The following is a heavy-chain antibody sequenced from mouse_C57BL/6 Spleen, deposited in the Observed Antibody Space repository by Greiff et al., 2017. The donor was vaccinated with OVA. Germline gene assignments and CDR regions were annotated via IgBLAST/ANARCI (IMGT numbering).Heavy chain of an antibody. J-gene: IGHJ4*01. CDR3: TRRWLPPYAMDY. CDR1: GFTFSDYG. V-gene: IGHV5-17*01. Sequence: EVKLVESGGGLVKPGGSLKLSCAASGFTFSDYGMRWVRQAPEKGLEWVAYISSGSSTIYYADTVKGRLTISRDTAKNTLFLQMTSLRSEDTAMYYCTRRWLPPYAMDYWGQGTSVTVSS. CDR2: ISSGSSTI. D-gene: IGHD2-2*01.